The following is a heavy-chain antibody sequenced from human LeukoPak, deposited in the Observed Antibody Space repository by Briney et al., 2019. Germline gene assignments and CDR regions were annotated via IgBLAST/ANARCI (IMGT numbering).Heavy chain of an antibody. Sequence: SETLSLTCTVSGGSISSYYWSWIRQPPGKGLEWIGYIYYSGSTNYNPSLKSRVTISVDTSKNQFSLKLSSVTAADTAVYYCARALRFLSHFDYWGQGTLVTVSS. J-gene: IGHJ4*02. CDR2: IYYSGST. CDR1: GGSISSYY. D-gene: IGHD3-3*01. CDR3: ARALRFLSHFDY. V-gene: IGHV4-59*01.